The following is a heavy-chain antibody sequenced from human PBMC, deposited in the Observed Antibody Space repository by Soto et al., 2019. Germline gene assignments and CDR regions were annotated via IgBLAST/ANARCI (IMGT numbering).Heavy chain of an antibody. CDR3: ARATYYYDRSGYYCYYGMAV. Sequence: GESLKISCKGSGYSFTSYWIGWVRQMPGKGLEWMGIIYPGDSDTRYSPSFQGQVTISADKSISTAYLQWSSLKASDTAMYYCARATYYYDRSGYYCYYGMAVWGQGATLTV. J-gene: IGHJ6*02. CDR1: GYSFTSYW. V-gene: IGHV5-51*01. CDR2: IYPGDSDT. D-gene: IGHD3-22*01.